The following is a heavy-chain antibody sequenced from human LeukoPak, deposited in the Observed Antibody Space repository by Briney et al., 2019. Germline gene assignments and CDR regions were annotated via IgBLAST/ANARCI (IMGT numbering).Heavy chain of an antibody. Sequence: ASVKLSCKSSGYTFTVYYIHWVRHAPGQGLEWMAFVNPDSGDSYSAPKFQGRVTMTRDTSISTASMELNWLTSDDTAVYYCATGVASAFTYWGQGTLVTVSS. CDR2: VNPDSGDS. V-gene: IGHV1-2*02. CDR3: ATGVASAFTY. CDR1: GYTFTVYY. J-gene: IGHJ4*02. D-gene: IGHD3-3*01.